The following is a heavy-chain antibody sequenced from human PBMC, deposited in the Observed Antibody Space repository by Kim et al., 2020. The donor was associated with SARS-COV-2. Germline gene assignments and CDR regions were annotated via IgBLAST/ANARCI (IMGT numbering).Heavy chain of an antibody. CDR2: IYYSGST. V-gene: IGHV4-39*01. J-gene: IGHJ4*02. CDR3: ARHPRWQLWLRGDYFDY. Sequence: SETLSLTCTVSGGSISSSSYYWGWIRQPPGKGLEWIGSIYYSGSTYYNPSLKSRVTISVDTSKNQFSLKLSSVTAADTAVYYCARHPRWQLWLRGDYFDYWGQGTLVTVSS. CDR1: GGSISSSSYY. D-gene: IGHD5-18*01.